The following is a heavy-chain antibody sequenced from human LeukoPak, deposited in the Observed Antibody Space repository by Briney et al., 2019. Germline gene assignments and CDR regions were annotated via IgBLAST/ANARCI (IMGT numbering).Heavy chain of an antibody. CDR3: ARYSEYYSGVRSASGFFDY. D-gene: IGHD3-10*01. Sequence: SETLSLTCIVSGGSISSNSYYWGWVRQPPGNGLEWVGRMFHSGNTYYNPSLETRFTIFVDTSSNQFSLMLNSVTAADTAVYYCARYSEYYSGVRSASGFFDYWGQGTLVTVSS. V-gene: IGHV4-39*01. CDR2: MFHSGNT. CDR1: GGSISSNSYY. J-gene: IGHJ4*02.